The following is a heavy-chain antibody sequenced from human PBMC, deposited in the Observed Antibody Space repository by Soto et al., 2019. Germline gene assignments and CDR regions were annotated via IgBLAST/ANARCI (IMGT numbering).Heavy chain of an antibody. CDR3: ARDGYNWNDYYGMDV. CDR1: GFTFSSYG. CDR2: ISSSSSTI. J-gene: IGHJ6*02. Sequence: GGSLRLSCAASGFTFSSYGMHWVRQAPGKGLEWVSYISSSSSTIYYADSVKGRFTISRDNAKNSLYLQMNSLRDEDTAVYYCARDGYNWNDYYGMDVWGQGTTVTVSS. D-gene: IGHD1-1*01. V-gene: IGHV3-48*02.